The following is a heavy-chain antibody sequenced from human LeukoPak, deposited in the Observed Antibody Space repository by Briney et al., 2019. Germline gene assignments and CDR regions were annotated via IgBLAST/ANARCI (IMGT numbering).Heavy chain of an antibody. J-gene: IGHJ6*02. Sequence: GGSLRLSCAASGFTFSSYGMHWVRQAPGKGLEWVAVISYDGGNKYYADSVKGRFTISRDNSKNTLYLQMNSQRVEDTAVYYCAKDRKHYYYGMDVWGQGTTVTVSS. CDR2: ISYDGGNK. CDR1: GFTFSSYG. CDR3: AKDRKHYYYGMDV. D-gene: IGHD1-14*01. V-gene: IGHV3-30*18.